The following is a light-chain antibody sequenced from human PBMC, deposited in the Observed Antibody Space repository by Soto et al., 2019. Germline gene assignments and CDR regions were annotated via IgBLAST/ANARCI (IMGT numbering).Light chain of an antibody. J-gene: IGLJ1*01. CDR2: EVS. V-gene: IGLV2-23*02. CDR1: SSVVGSYNL. CDR3: CSYAGSSPHV. Sequence: QSVLTQPASVSGSPGQSITISCTGTSSVVGSYNLVSWYQQHPGKAPKLMIYEVSKRPSGVSNRFSGSKSGNTASLTISGLQAEDEADYYCCSYAGSSPHVSGTGTKVTVL.